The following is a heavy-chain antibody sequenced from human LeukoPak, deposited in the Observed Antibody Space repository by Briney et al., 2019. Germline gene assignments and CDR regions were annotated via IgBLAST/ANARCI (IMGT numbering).Heavy chain of an antibody. J-gene: IGHJ4*02. CDR3: VRGGYRGFDYEY. CDR1: GFTFSTYS. CDR2: ISPDSNYK. V-gene: IGHV3-21*01. D-gene: IGHD5-12*01. Sequence: GGSLRLSCTASGFTFSTYSMNWLRLAPGKGLEWVSSISPDSNYKYYVDSVKGRFTISRDNAKSSLYLQMNSLRAEDTAVYYCVRGGYRGFDYEYWGQGTLVTVSS.